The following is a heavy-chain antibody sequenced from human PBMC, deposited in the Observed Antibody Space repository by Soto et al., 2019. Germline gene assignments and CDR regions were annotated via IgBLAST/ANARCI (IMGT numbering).Heavy chain of an antibody. Sequence: GGSLRLSCAASGFIINNYAMNWVRQAPGEGLEWVSGIKSDGTTYYADSVKGRCTISRDDAKNTLFLQMNSLRDDDTALYYCARDHQPYYYDSSGYYNRFDYYYGMDVWGQGTTVTVSS. CDR1: GFIINNYA. V-gene: IGHV3-23*01. CDR2: IKSDGTT. D-gene: IGHD3-22*01. J-gene: IGHJ6*02. CDR3: ARDHQPYYYDSSGYYNRFDYYYGMDV.